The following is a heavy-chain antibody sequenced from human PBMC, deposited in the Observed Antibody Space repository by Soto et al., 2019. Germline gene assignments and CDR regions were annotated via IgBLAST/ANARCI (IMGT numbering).Heavy chain of an antibody. Sequence: QVQLQESGPGLVKPSQTLSLTCTVSGDSVNCGAYYWSWVRQHPGKGLEWIGYIYDSGSTYYNPSLKSRVTISLDTSRNQFSLKLNSVTVADTAVYYCASSAFGEGNWFDPWGQGTLVTVSS. CDR3: ASSAFGEGNWFDP. J-gene: IGHJ5*02. D-gene: IGHD3-16*01. CDR1: GDSVNCGAYY. V-gene: IGHV4-31*03. CDR2: IYDSGST.